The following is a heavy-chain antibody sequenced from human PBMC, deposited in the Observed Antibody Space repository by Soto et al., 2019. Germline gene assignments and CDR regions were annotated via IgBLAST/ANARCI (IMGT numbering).Heavy chain of an antibody. CDR3: ARDPIGIVVVPAAIGNWFDP. CDR1: GYTFTSYG. D-gene: IGHD2-2*02. V-gene: IGHV1-18*01. Sequence: ASVKVSCKASGYTFTSYGISWVRQAPGQGLEWMGWISAYNGNTNYAQKLQGRVTMTTDTSTSTAYMELRSLRSDDTAVYYCARDPIGIVVVPAAIGNWFDPWGQGTLVTVSS. CDR2: ISAYNGNT. J-gene: IGHJ5*02.